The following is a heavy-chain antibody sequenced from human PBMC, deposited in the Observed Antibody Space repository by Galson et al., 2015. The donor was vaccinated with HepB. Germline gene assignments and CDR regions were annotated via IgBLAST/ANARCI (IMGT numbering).Heavy chain of an antibody. CDR2: IYYFGST. D-gene: IGHD2-21*01. CDR3: ARQMMGGENYYYFDY. J-gene: IGHJ4*02. Sequence: ETLSLTCTVSGGSISSSSYYWGWIRQPPGKGLEWIGSIYYFGSTYYNPSLKSRVTIFVDTSKNQFSLKLSSVTAAETAVYYCARQMMGGENYYYFDYWGQGTLVTVSS. V-gene: IGHV4-39*01. CDR1: GGSISSSSYY.